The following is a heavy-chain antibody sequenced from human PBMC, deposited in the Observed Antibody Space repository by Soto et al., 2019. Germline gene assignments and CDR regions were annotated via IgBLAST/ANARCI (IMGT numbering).Heavy chain of an antibody. V-gene: IGHV3-23*01. CDR3: VRWSYLDY. J-gene: IGHJ4*02. D-gene: IGHD3-3*01. CDR2: ISGSDGKT. CDR1: GFSFISYA. Sequence: LRLSCAASGFSFISYAMSWVRQAPGRGLEWVSTISGSDGKTFYADSVKGRFSISRDTSKNMLYLQMNNLRGDDTAVYYCVRWSYLDYWGQGTRVTVSS.